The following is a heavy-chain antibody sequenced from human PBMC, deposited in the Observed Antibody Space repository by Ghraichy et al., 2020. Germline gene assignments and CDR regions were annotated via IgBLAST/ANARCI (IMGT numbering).Heavy chain of an antibody. V-gene: IGHV1-46*01. CDR3: ARGEAIYLNTYYYYMDV. CDR1: GYTFTSYY. CDR2: INPSGGST. D-gene: IGHD3-16*01. Sequence: ASVKVSCKASGYTFTSYYMHWVRQAPGQGLEWMGIINPSGGSTSYAQKFQGRVTMTRDTSTSTVYMELSSLRSEDTAVYYCARGEAIYLNTYYYYMDVWGKGTTVTVSS. J-gene: IGHJ6*03.